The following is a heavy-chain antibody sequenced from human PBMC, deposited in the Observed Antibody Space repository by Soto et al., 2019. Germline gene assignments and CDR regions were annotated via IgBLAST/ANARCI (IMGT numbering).Heavy chain of an antibody. J-gene: IGHJ3*02. CDR1: GFTFSSYG. CDR3: AKDPTAYCSGGSCYGLLAFDI. CDR2: ISYDGSNK. Sequence: QVQLVESGGGVVQPGRSLRLSCAASGFTFSSYGMHWVRQAAGKGLEWVAVISYDGSNKYYADSVKGRFTISRDNSKNTLYLQMNSLRAEDTAVYYCAKDPTAYCSGGSCYGLLAFDIWGQGTMVTVSS. V-gene: IGHV3-30*18. D-gene: IGHD2-15*01.